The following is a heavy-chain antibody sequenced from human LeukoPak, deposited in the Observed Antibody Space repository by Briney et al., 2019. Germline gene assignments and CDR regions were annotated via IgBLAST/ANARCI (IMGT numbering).Heavy chain of an antibody. CDR3: AKDRDSSSWYQSSDWFDP. CDR1: GFTFSSYG. J-gene: IGHJ5*02. D-gene: IGHD6-13*01. Sequence: GGSLRLSCAASGFTFSSYGIHWVRQAPGKGLEWVAVISYDGSNKYYADSVKGRFTISRDNSKNTLYLQMNSLRAEDTAVYYCAKDRDSSSWYQSSDWFDPWGQRTLVTVSS. CDR2: ISYDGSNK. V-gene: IGHV3-30*18.